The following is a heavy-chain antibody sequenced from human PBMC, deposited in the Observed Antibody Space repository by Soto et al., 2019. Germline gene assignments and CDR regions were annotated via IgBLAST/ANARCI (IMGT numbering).Heavy chain of an antibody. CDR3: AKERAIAVAGPYYFDY. CDR2: ITCNGGST. J-gene: IGHJ4*02. CDR1: GFTFSSYA. V-gene: IGHV3-23*01. Sequence: GGSLRLSCAASGFTFSSYAMHWVRQAPGKGLEWVSVITCNGGSTYYADSVKGRFTISRDNSKNTLYLQMNSLRAEDTAVYYCAKERAIAVAGPYYFDYWGQGTLVTVSS. D-gene: IGHD6-19*01.